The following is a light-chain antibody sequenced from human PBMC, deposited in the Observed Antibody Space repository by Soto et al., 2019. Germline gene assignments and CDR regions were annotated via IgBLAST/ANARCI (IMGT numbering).Light chain of an antibody. V-gene: IGLV2-23*02. Sequence: QSALTQPASVSGSPGQSITISCTGTSSDVGSYSLVSWYQQHPGKAPKLMIYEVSKRPSGVSNRFSASKSGNTASLTISGLQAEDEADYYCCSDAGSTTLYVFGSGTKLTVL. CDR1: SSDVGSYSL. J-gene: IGLJ1*01. CDR2: EVS. CDR3: CSDAGSTTLYV.